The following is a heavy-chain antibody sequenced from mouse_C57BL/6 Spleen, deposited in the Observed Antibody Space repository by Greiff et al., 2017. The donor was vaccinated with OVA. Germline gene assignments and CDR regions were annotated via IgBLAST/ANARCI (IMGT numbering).Heavy chain of an antibody. D-gene: IGHD4-1*01. CDR1: GYAFTNYL. V-gene: IGHV1-54*01. Sequence: VQLQESGAELVRPGTSVKVSCKASGYAFTNYLIEWVKQRPGQGLEWIGVINPGSGGTNYNEKFKGKATLTADKSSSTAYMQLSSLTSEDSAVYFCARSGTHAMDYWGQGTSVTVSS. J-gene: IGHJ4*01. CDR2: INPGSGGT. CDR3: ARSGTHAMDY.